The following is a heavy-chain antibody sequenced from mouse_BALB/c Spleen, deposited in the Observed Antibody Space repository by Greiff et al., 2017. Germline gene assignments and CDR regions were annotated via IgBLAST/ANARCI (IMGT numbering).Heavy chain of an antibody. CDR2: INPSNGGT. CDR1: GYTFTSYY. V-gene: IGHV1S81*02. D-gene: IGHD4-1*01. J-gene: IGHJ3*01. Sequence: QVQLMQSGAELVKPGASVKLSCKASGYTFTSYYMYWVKQRPGQGLEWIGEINPSNGGTNFNEKFKSKATLTVDKSSSTAYMQLSSLTSEDSAVYYCTLNCDWFADWGQGTLVTVSA. CDR3: TLNCDWFAD.